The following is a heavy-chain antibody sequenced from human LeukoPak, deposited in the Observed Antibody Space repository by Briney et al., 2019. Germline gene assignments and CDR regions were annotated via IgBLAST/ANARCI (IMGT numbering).Heavy chain of an antibody. CDR2: ISGSGGST. CDR3: AKDPTYYDILTGYPDPNFDY. J-gene: IGHJ4*02. D-gene: IGHD3-9*01. V-gene: IGHV3-23*01. CDR1: GFTFSSYA. Sequence: GGSLRLSCAASGFTFSSYAMSWVRQAPGKGLEWVSAISGSGGSTYYADSVKGRFTISRDNSKNTLYLQMNSLRAEDTAVYYCAKDPTYYDILTGYPDPNFDYWGQGTLVTVSS.